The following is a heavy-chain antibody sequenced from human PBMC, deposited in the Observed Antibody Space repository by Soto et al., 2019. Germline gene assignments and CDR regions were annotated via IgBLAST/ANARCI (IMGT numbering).Heavy chain of an antibody. CDR3: ARVWGAVAPIAGWFGP. CDR1: NGSITSGNW. D-gene: IGHD5-12*01. J-gene: IGHJ5*02. CDR2: IYQTGST. Sequence: QVQLQESGPGLVKPSGTLSLTCAVSNGSITSGNWWSWVRQPPGKGLEWIGDIYQTGSTNYNPSLRSWVIISVDKANNIFSLSLSSVAAADRAVYFCARVWGAVAPIAGWFGPWGRGILVTVSS. V-gene: IGHV4-4*02.